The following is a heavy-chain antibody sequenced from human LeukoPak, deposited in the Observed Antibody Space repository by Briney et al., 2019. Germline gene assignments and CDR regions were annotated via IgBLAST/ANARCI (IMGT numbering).Heavy chain of an antibody. J-gene: IGHJ3*02. CDR3: ARGFVGRGYSGYDWPNAFDI. CDR1: GDSISSGDYY. Sequence: SETLSLTCTVSGDSISSGDYYWSWIRQPPGKGLEWIGEINHSGSTNYNPSLKSRVTISVDTSKNQFSLKLSSVTAADTAVYYCARGFVGRGYSGYDWPNAFDIWGQGTMITVSS. V-gene: IGHV4-39*07. CDR2: INHSGST. D-gene: IGHD5-12*01.